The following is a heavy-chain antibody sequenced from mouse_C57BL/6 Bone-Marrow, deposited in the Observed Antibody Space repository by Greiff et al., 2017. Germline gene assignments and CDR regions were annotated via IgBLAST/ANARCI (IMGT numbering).Heavy chain of an antibody. Sequence: EVQVVESGGGLVKPGGSLKFSCAASGFTFSDSGMHWVRQAPEQGLEWVAYISSGSSNIYYADTVKGRFTITRDNAKNTLFLQMTSLRSEVTAMXYCARWYGGEGVAYWGQGTLVTVSA. CDR1: GFTFSDSG. V-gene: IGHV5-17*01. J-gene: IGHJ3*01. CDR3: ARWYGGEGVAY. D-gene: IGHD2-14*01. CDR2: ISSGSSNI.